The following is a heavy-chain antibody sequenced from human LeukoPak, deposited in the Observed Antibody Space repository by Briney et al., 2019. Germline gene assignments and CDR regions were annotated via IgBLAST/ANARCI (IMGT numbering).Heavy chain of an antibody. V-gene: IGHV4-30-4*02. Sequence: SETLSLTCTASGASISRGDYYWSWFRQPPGKGLEWIGYFYYSGSTYYNPSLRSRVTISVDASKNHFSLRLSSVTAADTAMYYCARAGGVDTAMDANFDYWGQGTLVTVSS. CDR3: ARAGGVDTAMDANFDY. CDR2: FYYSGST. CDR1: GASISRGDYY. J-gene: IGHJ4*02. D-gene: IGHD5-18*01.